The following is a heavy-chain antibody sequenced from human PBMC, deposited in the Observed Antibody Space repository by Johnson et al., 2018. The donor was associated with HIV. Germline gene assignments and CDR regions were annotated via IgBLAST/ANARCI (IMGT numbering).Heavy chain of an antibody. D-gene: IGHD1-26*01. CDR1: GFAVSINY. Sequence: EVQLVESGGDLVRPGGSLRLSCTASGFAVSINYMAWVRQAPGKGLEWVSVIYSSGGTLYSDSVRGRFTVSRDNSKNTLYLQMNTLRVEDTAVYYCARDRVGGTYDSFDIWGQGTMVTVSS. CDR2: IYSSGGT. J-gene: IGHJ3*02. V-gene: IGHV3-66*01. CDR3: ARDRVGGTYDSFDI.